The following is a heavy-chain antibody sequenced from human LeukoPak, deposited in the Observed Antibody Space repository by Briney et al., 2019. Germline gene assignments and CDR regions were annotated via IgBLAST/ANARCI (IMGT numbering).Heavy chain of an antibody. D-gene: IGHD3-10*01. Sequence: SETLSLTCTVSGGSISSYYWSWIRQPAGKGLEWIGRIYTSGSTNYNPSLKSRVTMSVDTSKNQFSLKLSSVTAADTAVYYCARDRYYYGSGSPTLGNYMDVWGKGTTVTISS. J-gene: IGHJ6*03. CDR2: IYTSGST. CDR1: GGSISSYY. V-gene: IGHV4-4*07. CDR3: ARDRYYYGSGSPTLGNYMDV.